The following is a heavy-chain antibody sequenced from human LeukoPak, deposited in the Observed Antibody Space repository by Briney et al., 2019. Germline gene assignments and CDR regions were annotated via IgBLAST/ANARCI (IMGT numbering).Heavy chain of an antibody. CDR2: IYYSGST. D-gene: IGHD3-22*01. J-gene: IGHJ5*02. CDR3: ARDRAHYYDSSGYAGWFDP. Sequence: SETLSPTCTVSGGSISSGDYYWSWIRQPPGKGLEWIGYIYYSGSTYYNPSLKSRVTISVDTSKNQFSLKLSSVTAADTAVYYCARDRAHYYDSSGYAGWFDPWGQGTLVTVSS. V-gene: IGHV4-30-4*01. CDR1: GGSISSGDYY.